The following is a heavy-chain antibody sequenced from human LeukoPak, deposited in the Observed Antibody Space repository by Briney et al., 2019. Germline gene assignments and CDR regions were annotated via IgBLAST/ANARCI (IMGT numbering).Heavy chain of an antibody. CDR2: ISSSRSYI. V-gene: IGHV3-21*01. D-gene: IGHD3-10*01. CDR1: GFTFSSYS. J-gene: IGHJ4*02. Sequence: GGALRLSCAASGFTFSSYSMKWVRQAPGKGLEGVSSISSSRSYISYAHSVKGRFTISRDNAKNSLYLQMNSLRAEDTAVYYCACWFGDIFIDYWGQGTLVTVSS. CDR3: ACWFGDIFIDY.